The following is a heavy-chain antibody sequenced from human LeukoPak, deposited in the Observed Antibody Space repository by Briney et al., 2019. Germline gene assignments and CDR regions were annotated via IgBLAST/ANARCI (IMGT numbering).Heavy chain of an antibody. CDR2: INPNSGGT. Sequence: SVKVSCKASGYTFTDYYMHWVRQAPGQGLEWMGWINPNSGGTNYAQNFQGRVTMTRDTSISTAYMELSRLRSDATAMYYCARVIAAASTRLDYWGQGTLVTVSS. D-gene: IGHD6-13*01. V-gene: IGHV1-2*02. CDR3: ARVIAAASTRLDY. CDR1: GYTFTDYY. J-gene: IGHJ4*02.